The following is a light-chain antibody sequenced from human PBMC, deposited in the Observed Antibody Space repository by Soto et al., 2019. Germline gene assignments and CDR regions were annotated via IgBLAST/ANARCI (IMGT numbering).Light chain of an antibody. CDR2: GAS. V-gene: IGKV3-20*01. J-gene: IGKJ5*01. CDR1: QSVSNNY. CDR3: QQNYNTLIT. Sequence: EIVMTQSPATLSVSPGERATLSCRASQSVSNNYLAWYQQKPGQAPRFLIYGASSRATGIPDRFSGSGSGTDFTLTISSLEPEDFATYYCQQNYNTLITFGQGTRLEIK.